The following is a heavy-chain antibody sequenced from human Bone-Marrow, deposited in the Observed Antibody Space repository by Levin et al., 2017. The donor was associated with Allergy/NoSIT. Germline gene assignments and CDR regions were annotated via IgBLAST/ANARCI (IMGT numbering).Heavy chain of an antibody. CDR3: ARGSADYDSTPGWYFDL. J-gene: IGHJ2*01. D-gene: IGHD3-22*01. Sequence: KPSETLSLTCTVSGGSVSSGSYYWSWIRQPPGKGLEWIGYIYYSGSTNYNPSLKSRVTISVDTSKNQFSLKLSSVTAADTAVYYCARGSADYDSTPGWYFDLWGRGTLVTVSS. CDR2: IYYSGST. V-gene: IGHV4-61*01. CDR1: GGSVSSGSYY.